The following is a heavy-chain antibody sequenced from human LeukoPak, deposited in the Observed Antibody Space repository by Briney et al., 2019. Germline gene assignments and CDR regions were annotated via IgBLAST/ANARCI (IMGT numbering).Heavy chain of an antibody. CDR1: GGSFSGYY. CDR3: ARDGNLWFGEGYFDY. V-gene: IGHV4-59*01. Sequence: SSETLSLTCAVYGGSFSGYYWSWIRQPPGKGLEWIGYIYYSGSTNCNPSLKSRVTISVDTSKNQFSLKLSSVTAADTAVYYCARDGNLWFGEGYFDYWGQGTLVTVSS. CDR2: IYYSGST. D-gene: IGHD3-10*01. J-gene: IGHJ4*02.